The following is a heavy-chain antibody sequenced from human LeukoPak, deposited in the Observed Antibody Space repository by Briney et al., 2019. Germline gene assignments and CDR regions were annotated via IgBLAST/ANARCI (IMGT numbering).Heavy chain of an antibody. CDR3: ARGATAPTFGGVMIY. CDR1: GFTFSGAW. J-gene: IGHJ4*02. D-gene: IGHD3-16*01. Sequence: AGGSLRLSCTASGFTFSGAWMTWVRQAPGKGLEWVANIREDGTEKNYVDSVKGRFTISRDNAKNSLYLQMNSLRAEDTAVYYCARGATAPTFGGVMIYWGQGTLVTVSS. V-gene: IGHV3-7*01. CDR2: IREDGTEK.